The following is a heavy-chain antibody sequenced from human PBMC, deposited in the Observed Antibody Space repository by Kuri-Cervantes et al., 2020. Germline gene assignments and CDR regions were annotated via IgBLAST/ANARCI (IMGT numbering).Heavy chain of an antibody. Sequence: ASVKVSCKASGYTFTSYDINWVRQATGQGLEWMGWMNPNSGNTGYAQKLQGRVTMTRNTSISTAHMELSSLRSEDTAVYYCARGSPGLGGDAFDIWGQGTMVTVSS. CDR2: MNPNSGNT. D-gene: IGHD3-16*01. V-gene: IGHV1-8*01. CDR1: GYTFTSYD. J-gene: IGHJ3*02. CDR3: ARGSPGLGGDAFDI.